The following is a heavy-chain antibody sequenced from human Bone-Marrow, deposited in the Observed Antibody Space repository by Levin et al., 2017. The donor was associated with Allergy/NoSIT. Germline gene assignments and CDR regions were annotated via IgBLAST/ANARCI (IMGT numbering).Heavy chain of an antibody. J-gene: IGHJ3*02. Sequence: PGGSLRLSCTVSGFSFSNYNINWVRQAPGKGLEWVSSISGSGTYINYSDSVKGRFTFSRDNAKNSLYLQMNSLRAEDTAVYSCTRVGTYFDAFDIWGQGTMVTVSS. D-gene: IGHD2/OR15-2a*01. CDR2: ISGSGTYI. CDR1: GFSFSNYN. CDR3: TRVGTYFDAFDI. V-gene: IGHV3-21*01.